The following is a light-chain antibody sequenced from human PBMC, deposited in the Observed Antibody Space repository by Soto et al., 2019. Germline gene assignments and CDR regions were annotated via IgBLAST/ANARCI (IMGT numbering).Light chain of an antibody. V-gene: IGLV3-21*04. CDR1: NIGSKS. CDR3: QVWDNNSDHVV. CDR2: YDR. Sequence: SYELTQPPSVSVAPGETATITCGGNNIGSKSVHWYQQKAGQAPVLTIYYDRDRSSGIPERFSGSNSGNTATLTISRVEARDEADYYCQVWDNNSDHVVFGGGTKVTVL. J-gene: IGLJ2*01.